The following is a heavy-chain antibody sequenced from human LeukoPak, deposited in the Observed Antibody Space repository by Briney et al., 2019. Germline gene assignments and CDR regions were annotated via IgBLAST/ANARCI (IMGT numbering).Heavy chain of an antibody. CDR1: GFPFSSYW. J-gene: IGHJ4*02. CDR2: IRQDGNDI. D-gene: IGHD2-2*02. Sequence: GSLEPSWSAFGFPFSSYWLTLIPPAPGKGLGGVASIRQDGNDIYYVDSVKGRFTISRDNAKNSLYLQMNSLRAEDTAVYYCATDYTGYFDYWGQGTLVTVSS. CDR3: ATDYTGYFDY. V-gene: IGHV3-7*01.